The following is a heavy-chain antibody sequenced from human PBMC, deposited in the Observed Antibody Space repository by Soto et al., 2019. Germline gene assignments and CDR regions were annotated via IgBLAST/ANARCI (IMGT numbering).Heavy chain of an antibody. CDR3: ARGILISGWHD. D-gene: IGHD6-19*01. V-gene: IGHV1-18*04. CDR1: GYTFTGYY. Sequence: ASVKVSCKASGYTFTGYYMHWVRQAPGQGLEWMGWINANNGNTNYAQELQGRVTMTTDTSTSTAYMELRSLRSDDTAVYYCARGILISGWHDWGQGTLVTVSS. CDR2: INANNGNT. J-gene: IGHJ4*02.